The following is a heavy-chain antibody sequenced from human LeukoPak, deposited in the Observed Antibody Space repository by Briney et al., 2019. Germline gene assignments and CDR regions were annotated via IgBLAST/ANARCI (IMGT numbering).Heavy chain of an antibody. Sequence: SETLSLTCTVSGGSISSYYWSWIRQPPGKGLEWIGYIYYSGSTNYNPSLKSRVTISVDTSKNQFSLKLSSVTAADTAVYYCARVAGWHWFDPWGQGTLVTVSS. CDR3: ARVAGWHWFDP. J-gene: IGHJ5*02. CDR1: GGSISSYY. V-gene: IGHV4-59*01. CDR2: IYYSGST. D-gene: IGHD6-19*01.